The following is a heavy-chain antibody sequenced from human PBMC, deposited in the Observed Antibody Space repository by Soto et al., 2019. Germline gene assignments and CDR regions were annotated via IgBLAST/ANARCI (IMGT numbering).Heavy chain of an antibody. V-gene: IGHV3-30*18. CDR3: AKDSLDAFDI. J-gene: IGHJ3*02. Sequence: QVQLVESGGGVVQPGRSLRLSCAASGFTFSSYGMHWVRQAPGKGLEWVAVISYDGSNKYYADSVKGRFTISRDNSKNTLYLQMNSLRAEYTAVYYCAKDSLDAFDIWGQGTMVTVSS. CDR2: ISYDGSNK. CDR1: GFTFSSYG.